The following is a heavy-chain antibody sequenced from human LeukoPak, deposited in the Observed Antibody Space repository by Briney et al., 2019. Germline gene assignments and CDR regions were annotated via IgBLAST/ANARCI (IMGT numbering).Heavy chain of an antibody. CDR2: MNPNSGST. J-gene: IGHJ6*03. Sequence: ASVKVSCKASGYTFTSYDINWVRQATGQGLEWMGWMNPNSGSTGYAQKFQGRVTMTRNTSISTAYMELSSLRSEDTAVYYCARGTGSVAAAGTGYYYYYYMDVWGKGTTVTVSS. V-gene: IGHV1-8*01. CDR3: ARGTGSVAAAGTGYYYYYYMDV. CDR1: GYTFTSYD. D-gene: IGHD6-13*01.